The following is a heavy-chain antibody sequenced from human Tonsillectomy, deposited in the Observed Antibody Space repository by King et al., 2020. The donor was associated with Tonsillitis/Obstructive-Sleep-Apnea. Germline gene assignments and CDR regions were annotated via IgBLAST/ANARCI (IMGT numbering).Heavy chain of an antibody. J-gene: IGHJ4*02. CDR3: AREVGLSTYYDSSGYKY. CDR2: IWYDGSNK. Sequence: VQLVESGGGVVQPGMSLRLSCAASGFTFSSYGMHWVRPAPGEGLEWVAVIWYDGSNKYYADSVKGRFTISRDNSKNTLYLQMNSLSAEDTAVYYCAREVGLSTYYDSSGYKYWGQGTLVTVSS. CDR1: GFTFSSYG. D-gene: IGHD3-22*01. V-gene: IGHV3-33*01.